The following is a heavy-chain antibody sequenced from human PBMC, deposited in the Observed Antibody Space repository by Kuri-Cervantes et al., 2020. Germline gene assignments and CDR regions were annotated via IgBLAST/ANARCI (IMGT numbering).Heavy chain of an antibody. CDR3: ARGGPLYYGDYLNRDYYYYMDV. CDR1: GFTFSSYS. D-gene: IGHD4-17*01. V-gene: IGHV3-48*01. Sequence: LSLTCAASGFTFSSYSMNWVRQAPGKGLEWVSYISSSSSTIYYADSVKGRFTISRDNAKNALYLQMNSLRAEDTAVYYCARGGPLYYGDYLNRDYYYYMDVWGKGTTVTVSS. CDR2: ISSSSSTI. J-gene: IGHJ6*03.